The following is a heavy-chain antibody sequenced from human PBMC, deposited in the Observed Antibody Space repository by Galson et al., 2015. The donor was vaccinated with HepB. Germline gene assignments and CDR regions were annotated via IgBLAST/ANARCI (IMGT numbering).Heavy chain of an antibody. CDR1: GYSFTSYW. CDR3: ARVGRNTAMVTRHPHAFDI. J-gene: IGHJ3*02. V-gene: IGHV5-51*01. D-gene: IGHD5-18*01. CDR2: IYPGDSDT. Sequence: QSGAEVKKPGESLKISCKGSGYSFTSYWIGWVRQMPGKGLEWMGVIYPGDSDTRYSPSFQGQVTISADKSISTAYLQWSSLKASDTAMYYCARVGRNTAMVTRHPHAFDIWGQGTMVTASS.